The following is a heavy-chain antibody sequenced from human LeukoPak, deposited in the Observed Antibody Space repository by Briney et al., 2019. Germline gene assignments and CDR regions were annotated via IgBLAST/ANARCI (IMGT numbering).Heavy chain of an antibody. CDR2: ISGSGGST. CDR1: GFTFSSYA. V-gene: IGHV3-23*01. CDR3: ARDPYYDILTGYYNWFDP. D-gene: IGHD3-9*01. Sequence: GGSLGLSCAASGFTFSSYAMSWVRQAPGKGLEWVSAISGSGGSTYYADSVKGRFTISRDNAKNTLYLQMNSLRAEDTAVHYCARDPYYDILTGYYNWFDPWGQGTLVTVSS. J-gene: IGHJ5*02.